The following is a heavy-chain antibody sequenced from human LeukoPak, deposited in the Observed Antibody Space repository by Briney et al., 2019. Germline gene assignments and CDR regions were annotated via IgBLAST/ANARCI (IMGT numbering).Heavy chain of an antibody. CDR1: GFTFSSYE. J-gene: IGHJ5*02. V-gene: IGHV3-7*01. CDR2: INPDGSQT. Sequence: PGGSLRLSCAASGFTFSSYEMDWVRQAPGKGLEWVALINPDGSQTNYVDSVKGRLTISRDNAETSLYLQMNSLRAEDTAVYYCARDLGYGALDPWGQGTLVTVSS. D-gene: IGHD4-17*01. CDR3: ARDLGYGALDP.